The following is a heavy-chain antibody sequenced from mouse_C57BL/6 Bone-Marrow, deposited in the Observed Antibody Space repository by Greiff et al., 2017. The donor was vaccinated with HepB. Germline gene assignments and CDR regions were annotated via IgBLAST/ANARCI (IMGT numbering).Heavy chain of an antibody. Sequence: DVKLVESEGGLVQPGSSMKLSCTASGFTFSDYYMAWVRQVPEKGLEWVANINYDGSSTYYLDSLKSRFIISRDNAKNILYLQMSSLKSEDTATYYCARDPAYDGYLDWYFDVWGTGTTVTVSS. CDR1: GFTFSDYY. J-gene: IGHJ1*03. CDR3: ARDPAYDGYLDWYFDV. D-gene: IGHD2-3*01. V-gene: IGHV5-16*01. CDR2: INYDGSST.